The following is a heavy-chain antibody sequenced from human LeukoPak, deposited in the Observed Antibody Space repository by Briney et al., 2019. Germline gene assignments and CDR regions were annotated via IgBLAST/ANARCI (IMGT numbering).Heavy chain of an antibody. J-gene: IGHJ4*02. D-gene: IGHD6-19*01. CDR2: INPGDSDT. V-gene: IGHV5-51*01. CDR1: GYSFTSYW. CDR3: ARRIGSGWYDY. Sequence: GESPKISFQGSGYSFTSYWIGWVRQMPGEGLEWLGIINPGDSDTRYSPSFQGQVTISADKSISTANLQWSSLKASDTAMYYCARRIGSGWYDYWGQGTLVTVSS.